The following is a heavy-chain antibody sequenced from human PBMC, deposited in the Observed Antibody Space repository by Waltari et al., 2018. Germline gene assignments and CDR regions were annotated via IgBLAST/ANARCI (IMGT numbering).Heavy chain of an antibody. D-gene: IGHD1-26*01. Sequence: EVQLVESGGGLVQPGGSLRLSCAASGFTFSSYSMNWVRQAPGKGLEWVSYISSSSSTIYYADSVKGGFTISRDNTKNALYLQMNSLRAEDTAVDYCASHRRVGPPADYWGQGTLVTVSS. V-gene: IGHV3-48*01. CDR2: ISSSSSTI. J-gene: IGHJ4*02. CDR3: ASHRRVGPPADY. CDR1: GFTFSSYS.